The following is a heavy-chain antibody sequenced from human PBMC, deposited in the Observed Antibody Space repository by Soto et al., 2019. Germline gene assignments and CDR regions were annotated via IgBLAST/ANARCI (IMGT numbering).Heavy chain of an antibody. V-gene: IGHV1-69*01. CDR3: ARIPRYSYPTSDPLDN. Sequence: QVHLVQSGSEVKKPGSSVTVSCKASGGTFNTYTFSWVRQAPGQGLEWMGSILPIMGPVNYAHDFRGRLSITADPSTTTAYMELTSLTSHDTAIYYCARIPRYSYPTSDPLDNCGQGTLVTVSS. J-gene: IGHJ4*02. CDR1: GGTFNTYT. CDR2: ILPIMGPV. D-gene: IGHD2-15*01.